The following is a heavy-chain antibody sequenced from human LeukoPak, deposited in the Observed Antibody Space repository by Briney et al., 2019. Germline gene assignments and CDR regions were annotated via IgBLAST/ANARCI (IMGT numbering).Heavy chain of an antibody. CDR1: GGSFSGYY. CDR2: INHSGST. CDR3: ARVVWPNWFDP. Sequence: KASETLSLTCAVYGGSFSGYYWSWIRQPPGKGLEWIGEINHSGSTNYNPSLKSRVTISVDTSKNQFSLKLSSVTAADTAVYYCARVVWPNWFDPWGQGTLVTVSS. J-gene: IGHJ5*02. V-gene: IGHV4-34*01.